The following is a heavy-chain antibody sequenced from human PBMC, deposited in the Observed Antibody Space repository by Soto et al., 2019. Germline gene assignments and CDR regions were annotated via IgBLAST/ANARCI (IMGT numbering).Heavy chain of an antibody. CDR3: KATGYDAFDI. J-gene: IGHJ3*02. D-gene: IGHD3-9*01. V-gene: IGHV3-15*01. CDR2: IKSKSDGETT. CDR1: GYIFSNAW. Sequence: EVHLVESGGGLVKPGWSLRLSCSASGYIFSNAWMTWVRQAPGKGLEWVGRIKSKSDGETTNYAAPVKGRFIISRDDSKYTGSMQMNSLKTEDTAMYYCKATGYDAFDIWGQGTMVTVSS.